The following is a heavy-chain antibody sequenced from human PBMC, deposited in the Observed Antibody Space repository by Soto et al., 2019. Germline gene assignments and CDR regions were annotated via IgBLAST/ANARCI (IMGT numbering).Heavy chain of an antibody. D-gene: IGHD3-16*01. J-gene: IGHJ6*02. Sequence: GKELESVGRIRNKANSLATAYAASVKGRFTISRDDSKNTAYLQMNSLKTEDTAVYYCATRLTPPYGLDVWGQGTTVTVSS. CDR2: IRNKANSLAT. V-gene: IGHV3-73*01. CDR3: ATRLTPPYGLDV.